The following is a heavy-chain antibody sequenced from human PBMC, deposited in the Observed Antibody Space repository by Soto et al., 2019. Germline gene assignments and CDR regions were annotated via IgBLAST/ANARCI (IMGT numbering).Heavy chain of an antibody. V-gene: IGHV4-30-4*01. CDR2: IYYSGST. CDR1: GGSISSGDYY. Sequence: SETLSLTCTVSGGSISSGDYYWSWIRQPPGKGLEWIGYIYYSGSTYYNPSLKSRVTISVDTSKNQFSLKLSSVTAADTAMYYCARSSSGGFGGWTVPHYYYGMDVWGQGTTVTVSS. D-gene: IGHD3-16*01. J-gene: IGHJ6*02. CDR3: ARSSSGGFGGWTVPHYYYGMDV.